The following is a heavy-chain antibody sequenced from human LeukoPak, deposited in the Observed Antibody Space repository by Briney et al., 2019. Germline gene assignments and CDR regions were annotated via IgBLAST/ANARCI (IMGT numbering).Heavy chain of an antibody. CDR3: ARVRDGNSSGYSLDY. J-gene: IGHJ4*02. Sequence: SETLSLTCTVSGDSISSYYWSWIRQPPGKGLEWIGYIYYSGSTNYNPSLKSRVTISVDTSKNQFSLKLSSVTAAGTAVYYCARVRDGNSSGYSLDYWGQGTLVTVSS. D-gene: IGHD3-22*01. V-gene: IGHV4-59*01. CDR2: IYYSGST. CDR1: GDSISSYY.